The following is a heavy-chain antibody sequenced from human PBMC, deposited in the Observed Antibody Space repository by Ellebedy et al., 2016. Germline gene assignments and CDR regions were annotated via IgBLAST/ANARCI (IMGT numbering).Heavy chain of an antibody. CDR3: ASGGYYYYGMDV. J-gene: IGHJ6*02. CDR1: GGSISSYY. CDR2: IYYSGST. V-gene: IGHV4-59*01. Sequence: GSLRLXXTVSGGSISSYYWSWIRQPPGKGLEWIGYIYYSGSTNYNPSLKSRVTISVDTSKNQFSLKLSSVTAADTAVYYCASGGYYYYGMDVWGQGTTVTVSS.